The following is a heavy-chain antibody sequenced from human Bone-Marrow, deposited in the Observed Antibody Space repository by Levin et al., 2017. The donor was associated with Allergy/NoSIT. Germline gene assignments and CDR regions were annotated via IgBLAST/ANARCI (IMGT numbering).Heavy chain of an antibody. D-gene: IGHD1-26*01. Sequence: GGSLRLSCAASGFTFDDYVMHWVRQAPGKGLEWISGISWNSGRIGYADSVKGRFTISRDNAKNSLYLQMNSLKPEDTAFYYCAKERADGPYFQHWGQGTLVTVSS. CDR1: GFTFDDYV. CDR3: AKERADGPYFQH. J-gene: IGHJ1*01. CDR2: ISWNSGRI. V-gene: IGHV3-9*01.